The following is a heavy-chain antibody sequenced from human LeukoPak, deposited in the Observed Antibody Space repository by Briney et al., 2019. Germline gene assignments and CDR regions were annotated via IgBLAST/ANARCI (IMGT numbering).Heavy chain of an antibody. V-gene: IGHV1-8*01. J-gene: IGHJ4*02. CDR2: MNPNSGNT. D-gene: IGHD6-19*01. Sequence: ASVKVSCKASGYTFTSYDINWVRQATGQGIEWMGWMNPNSGNTGYAQKFQGRVTMTRNTSISTAYMELSSLRSEDTAVYYCARRSSGWYYLDYWGQGTLVTVSS. CDR1: GYTFTSYD. CDR3: ARRSSGWYYLDY.